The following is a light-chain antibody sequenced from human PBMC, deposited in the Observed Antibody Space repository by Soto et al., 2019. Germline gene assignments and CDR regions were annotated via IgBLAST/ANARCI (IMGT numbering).Light chain of an antibody. CDR1: QGISSY. CDR3: QQLNSYPHT. Sequence: IQLTQSPSSLSASVGDRVTITCRASQGISSYLAWYQQKPGKAPKLLIYDASTLQSGGPSRFSGSGSGTGFTLTISSLQPEDFATYYCQQLNSYPHTFGGGTKVEIK. CDR2: DAS. V-gene: IGKV1-9*01. J-gene: IGKJ4*01.